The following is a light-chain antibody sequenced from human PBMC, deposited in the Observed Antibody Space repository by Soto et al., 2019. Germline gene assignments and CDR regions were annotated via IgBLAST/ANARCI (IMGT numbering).Light chain of an antibody. CDR2: GTS. Sequence: EIVLTQSPGILSLSPGARATLSCRASQTVAYTSLAWYQQRPGQAPRLLIYGTSTRSTGTPDRFIGSGSGTAFTLTISRLVPEDVAVYYCQQYVTSPRTFGQGTKV. CDR3: QQYVTSPRT. V-gene: IGKV3-20*01. J-gene: IGKJ1*01. CDR1: QTVAYTS.